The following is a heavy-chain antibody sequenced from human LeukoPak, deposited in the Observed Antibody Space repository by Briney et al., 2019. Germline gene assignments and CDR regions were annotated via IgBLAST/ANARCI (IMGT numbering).Heavy chain of an antibody. CDR1: GFTVSSNY. D-gene: IGHD3-3*01. J-gene: IGHJ3*02. V-gene: IGHV3-66*01. Sequence: GGPLRLSCAASGFTVSSNYMSWVRQAPGKGLEWVSVIYSGGSTYYADSVKGRFTIPRDNSKNTLYLQMNSLRAEDTAVYYCAREHQNYDFWSGYYAFDIWGQGTMVTVSS. CDR3: AREHQNYDFWSGYYAFDI. CDR2: IYSGGST.